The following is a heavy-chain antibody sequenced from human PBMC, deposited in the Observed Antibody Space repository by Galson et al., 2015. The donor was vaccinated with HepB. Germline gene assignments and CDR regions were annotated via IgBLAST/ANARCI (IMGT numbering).Heavy chain of an antibody. CDR1: GGSISSYY. J-gene: IGHJ4*02. Sequence: SLTCTVSGGSISSYYWSWIRQPPGKGLEWIGYIYYSGSTNYNPFLKSRVTISVDTSKNQFSLKLSSVTAADTAVYYCARHGGYGDYYFDYWGQGTLVTVSS. D-gene: IGHD4-17*01. CDR2: IYYSGST. CDR3: ARHGGYGDYYFDY. V-gene: IGHV4-59*08.